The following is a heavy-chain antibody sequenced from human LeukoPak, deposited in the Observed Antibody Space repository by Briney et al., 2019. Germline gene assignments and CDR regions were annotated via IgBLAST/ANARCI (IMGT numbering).Heavy chain of an antibody. CDR2: IIPIFGTA. Sequence: SVKVSCKASGGTFSSYAISWVRQAPGQGLEWMGGIIPIFGTANYAQKFQGRVTITADESTSTAYMELSSLRSEDTAVYYCATEGGGSYFGPARYWGQGTLVTVSS. V-gene: IGHV1-69*13. CDR1: GGTFSSYA. D-gene: IGHD1-26*01. CDR3: ATEGGGSYFGPARY. J-gene: IGHJ4*02.